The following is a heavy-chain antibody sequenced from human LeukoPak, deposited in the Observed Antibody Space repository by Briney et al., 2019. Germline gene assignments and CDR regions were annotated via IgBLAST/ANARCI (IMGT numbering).Heavy chain of an antibody. J-gene: IGHJ6*02. CDR1: GFTFSSYA. CDR2: ISGSGGST. CDR3: AKGDYYDSSSSSYNYYYGMDV. D-gene: IGHD3-22*01. V-gene: IGHV3-23*01. Sequence: GASLRLSCAASGFTFSSYAMSWVRQAPGKGLEWVSAISGSGGSTYYADSVKGRFTISRDNSKNTLYLQMNSLRAEDTAVYYCAKGDYYDSSSSSYNYYYGMDVWGQGTTVTVSS.